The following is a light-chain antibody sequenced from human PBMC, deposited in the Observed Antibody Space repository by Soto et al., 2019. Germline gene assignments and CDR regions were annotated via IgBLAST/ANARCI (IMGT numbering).Light chain of an antibody. J-gene: IGKJ1*01. CDR3: QRPGT. V-gene: IGKV3-11*01. CDR1: QSVSSY. Sequence: EIVLTQSPATLSLSPGERATLSCRASQSVSSYLAWYQQKPGQAPRLLIYDASNRATGIPARFSGSGSGTDFTPTISSLEPEDFAVYYCQRPGTFGQGTKVEIK. CDR2: DAS.